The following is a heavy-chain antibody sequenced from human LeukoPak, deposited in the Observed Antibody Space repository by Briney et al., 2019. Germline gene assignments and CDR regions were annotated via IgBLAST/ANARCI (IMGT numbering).Heavy chain of an antibody. D-gene: IGHD3-9*01. CDR2: FYHSGST. Sequence: SETLSLTCAVSGGSISSSNWWSWVRQPPGKGLEWIGEFYHSGSTNYNPSLKSRVTISVDKSRNLFSLRLGSVTAADTALYYCARIYYDILTGHRYLDYWGQGTLVTVSS. CDR3: ARIYYDILTGHRYLDY. V-gene: IGHV4-4*02. J-gene: IGHJ4*02. CDR1: GGSISSSNW.